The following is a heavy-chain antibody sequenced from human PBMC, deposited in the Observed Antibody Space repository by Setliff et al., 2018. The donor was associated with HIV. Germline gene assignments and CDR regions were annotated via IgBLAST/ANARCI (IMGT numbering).Heavy chain of an antibody. CDR1: GASIRSQY. J-gene: IGHJ4*01. CDR2: ISYSGST. Sequence: SETLSLTCTVSGASIRSQYWSWIRKPPGKGLEWIGYISYSGSTNYNPSLESRVAMSVDTSEQQFSLEVGSVTAADTAVYYCARTRGYSYGTLAGFDYWVRGSLVTVSS. V-gene: IGHV4-59*11. D-gene: IGHD5-18*01. CDR3: ARTRGYSYGTLAGFDY.